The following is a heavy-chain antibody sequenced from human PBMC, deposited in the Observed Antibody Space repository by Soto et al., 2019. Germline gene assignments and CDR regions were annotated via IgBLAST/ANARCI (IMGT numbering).Heavy chain of an antibody. CDR3: ARLYYYDTSGYLSFDY. Sequence: SETLSLTCAASGGSISSGDYYWSWVRQSPGKGLDWIGYIYYSGSAYYNPSLKSRPTISVDTSRNQFSLELTSVTAADTAVYYCARLYYYDTSGYLSFDYWGQGTLVTVSS. CDR2: IYYSGSA. D-gene: IGHD3-22*01. V-gene: IGHV4-30-4*01. CDR1: GGSISSGDYY. J-gene: IGHJ4*02.